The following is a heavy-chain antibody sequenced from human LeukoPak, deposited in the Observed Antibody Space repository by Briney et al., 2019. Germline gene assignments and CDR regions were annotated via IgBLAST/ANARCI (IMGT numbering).Heavy chain of an antibody. J-gene: IGHJ4*02. CDR2: ISYDGSNK. D-gene: IGHD6-19*01. Sequence: PGGSLRLSCAASGFTFSSYGMHWVRQAPGKGLEWVAVISYDGSNKYYADSVKGRFTISRDNSKNTLYLQMNSLRAEDTAVYYCAKVEWQWLSDYWGQGTLVTVSS. CDR3: AKVEWQWLSDY. V-gene: IGHV3-30*18. CDR1: GFTFSSYG.